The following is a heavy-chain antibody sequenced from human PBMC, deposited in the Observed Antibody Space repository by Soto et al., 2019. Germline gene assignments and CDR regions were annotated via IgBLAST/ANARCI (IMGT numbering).Heavy chain of an antibody. CDR2: INPVSGYT. D-gene: IGHD2-8*01. Sequence: QVQFVQSGAEVKKPGASVRLSCKPSGYTLPNYSIQWVRQAAGQGLQWLGWINPVSGYTEYSQRFQGRVTLSRDNSASTFYMGLTSLTSEDTAVYFCTRDLNGGNPFDYWGQGTLVTVSS. CDR3: TRDLNGGNPFDY. J-gene: IGHJ4*02. V-gene: IGHV1-3*01. CDR1: GYTLPNYS.